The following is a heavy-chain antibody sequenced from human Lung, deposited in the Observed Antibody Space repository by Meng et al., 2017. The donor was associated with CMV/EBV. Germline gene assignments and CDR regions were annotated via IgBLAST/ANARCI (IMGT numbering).Heavy chain of an antibody. CDR3: AKVVVPAAQGGGNWFDP. V-gene: IGHV3-30*02. CDR2: IRFDGSNK. J-gene: IGHJ5*02. CDR1: GFTFSSYG. D-gene: IGHD2-2*01. Sequence: GESLKISCVASGFTFSSYGMHWVRQTPGKGLEWVAFIRFDGSNKYYADSVKGRFTISRDNSKNTLYLQLNSLRPEDTAVYYCAKVVVPAAQGGGNWFDPWGQGTXVTVYS.